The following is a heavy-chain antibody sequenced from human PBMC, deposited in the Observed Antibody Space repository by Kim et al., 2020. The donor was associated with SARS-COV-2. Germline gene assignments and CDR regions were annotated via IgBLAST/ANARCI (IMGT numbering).Heavy chain of an antibody. Sequence: SETLSLTCTVSGGSISSYYWSWIRQPPGKRLEWIGYIYYSGSTNYNPSLKSRVTISVDTSKNQFSLKLSAVTAAATAVYYCARLGCSSTTCNAFDIWGQGTMVTGSS. D-gene: IGHD2-2*01. CDR3: ARLGCSSTTCNAFDI. J-gene: IGHJ3*02. V-gene: IGHV4-59*08. CDR1: GGSISSYY. CDR2: IYYSGST.